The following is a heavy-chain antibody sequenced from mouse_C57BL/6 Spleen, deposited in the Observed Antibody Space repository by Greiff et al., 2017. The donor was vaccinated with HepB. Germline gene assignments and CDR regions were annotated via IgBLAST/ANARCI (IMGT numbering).Heavy chain of an antibody. Sequence: QVQLQQSGAELVKPGASVKMSCKASGYTFTSYWITWVKQRPGQGLEWIGDIYPGSGSTNYNEKFKSKATLTVDTSSSTAYMQLSSLTSEDSAVYYCARRGLNWDGDAMDYWGQGTSVTVSS. D-gene: IGHD4-1*02. V-gene: IGHV1-55*01. CDR3: ARRGLNWDGDAMDY. J-gene: IGHJ4*01. CDR1: GYTFTSYW. CDR2: IYPGSGST.